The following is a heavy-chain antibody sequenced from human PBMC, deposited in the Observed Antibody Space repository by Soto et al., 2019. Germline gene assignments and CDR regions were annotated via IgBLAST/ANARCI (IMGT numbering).Heavy chain of an antibody. D-gene: IGHD1-7*01. J-gene: IGHJ4*02. CDR1: GFTFSSYA. CDR3: VKGNWNSDFDVDY. CDR2: ISSNGGST. V-gene: IGHV3-64D*06. Sequence: EVQLVESGGGLVQPGGSLRLSCSASGFTFSSYAMHWVRQAPGKGLEYVSAISSNGGSTYYADSVKGRFTISRDNSKNTLYLQMSSLRAEDTAVYYCVKGNWNSDFDVDYWGQGTLVTVSS.